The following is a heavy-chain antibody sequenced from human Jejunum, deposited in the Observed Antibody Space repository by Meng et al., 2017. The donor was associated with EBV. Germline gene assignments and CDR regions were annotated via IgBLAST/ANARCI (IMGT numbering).Heavy chain of an antibody. J-gene: IGHJ4*02. Sequence: LQQGGAGLLKPSGTLSLTGAVYRGSFSGYYWSWIRQHPGKGLEWIGEINHSGSTNYNPSLRSRVTISVETSKNQFSLRLNSVTAADTAVYYCARVAFSYTTRSLDSWGQGTLVTVSS. V-gene: IGHV4-34*02. CDR3: ARVAFSYTTRSLDS. CDR1: RGSFSGYY. CDR2: INHSGST. D-gene: IGHD3-16*02.